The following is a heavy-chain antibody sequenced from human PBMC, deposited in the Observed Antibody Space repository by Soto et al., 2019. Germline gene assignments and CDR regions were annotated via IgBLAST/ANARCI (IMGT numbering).Heavy chain of an antibody. D-gene: IGHD3-10*01. CDR2: IYWDDDK. CDR1: GVSLSTTGVG. CDR3: AHRLSGDGSFDI. Sequence: QITLKESGPTLVKPTQTLTLTCTLSGVSLSTTGVGVGWIRQPPGKALEWLALIYWDDDKRYSPSLKSRLTITKDTSKNQVVLTMTILDSVDTATYYCAHRLSGDGSFDIWGQGTMVTVSS. V-gene: IGHV2-5*02. J-gene: IGHJ3*02.